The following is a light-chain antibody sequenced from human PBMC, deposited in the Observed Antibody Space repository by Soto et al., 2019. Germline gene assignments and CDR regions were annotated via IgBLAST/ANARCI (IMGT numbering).Light chain of an antibody. J-gene: IGKJ3*01. CDR3: QQRTNWPG. CDR1: RGISTY. CDR2: DAS. Sequence: EIVLTQSPATLSLSPGERATLSCTASRGISTYLAWYQQKPGQAPRLLIYDASNRATGIPARFSGGGSGTDFTLTISSLEPEDFAVYYCQQRTNWPGFGPGTKVDIK. V-gene: IGKV3-11*01.